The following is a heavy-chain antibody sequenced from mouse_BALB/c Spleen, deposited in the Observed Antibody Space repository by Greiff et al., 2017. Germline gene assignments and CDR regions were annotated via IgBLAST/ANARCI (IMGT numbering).Heavy chain of an antibody. CDR1: GFTFSDYY. V-gene: IGHV5-4*02. Sequence: EVMLVESGGGLVKPGGSLKLSCAASGFTFSDYYMYWVRQTPEKRLEWVATISDGGSYTYYPDSVKGRFTISRDNAKNNLYLQMSSLKSEDTAMYYCARVGYYYGSSYGAMDYWGQGTSVTVSS. J-gene: IGHJ4*01. CDR2: ISDGGSYT. D-gene: IGHD1-1*01. CDR3: ARVGYYYGSSYGAMDY.